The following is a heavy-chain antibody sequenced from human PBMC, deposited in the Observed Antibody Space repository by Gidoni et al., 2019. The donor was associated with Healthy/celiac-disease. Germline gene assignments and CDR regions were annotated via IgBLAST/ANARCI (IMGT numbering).Heavy chain of an antibody. Sequence: QLQLQESGPGLVKPSETLSLTCTVSGGSISSSSYYWGWIRQPPGKGLEWIGRIYYSGSTYYNPSLKSRVTISVDTSKNQFSLKLSSVTAADTAVYYCARTSRHIAAAGIGWFDPWGQGTLVTVSS. J-gene: IGHJ5*02. D-gene: IGHD6-13*01. CDR2: IYYSGST. CDR3: ARTSRHIAAAGIGWFDP. CDR1: GGSISSSSYY. V-gene: IGHV4-39*01.